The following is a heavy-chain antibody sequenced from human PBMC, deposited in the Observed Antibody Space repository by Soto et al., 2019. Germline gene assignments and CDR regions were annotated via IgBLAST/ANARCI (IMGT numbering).Heavy chain of an antibody. Sequence: QVQLVESGGGVVQPGRSLRLSCAASGFTFSSYGMHWVRQAPGKGLEWVAVIWYDGSNKYYADSVKGRFTISRDNSKNTLYLQMNSLRAEDTAVYYCAREEFGEFPCGCWGQGTLVTVSS. D-gene: IGHD3-10*01. J-gene: IGHJ4*02. CDR3: AREEFGEFPCGC. CDR1: GFTFSSYG. V-gene: IGHV3-33*01. CDR2: IWYDGSNK.